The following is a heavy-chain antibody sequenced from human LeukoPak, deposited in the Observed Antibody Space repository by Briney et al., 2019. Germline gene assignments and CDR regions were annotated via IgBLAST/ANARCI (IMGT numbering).Heavy chain of an antibody. V-gene: IGHV3-30*02. CDR2: IRHDGSKT. D-gene: IGHD2-15*01. Sequence: GGSLRLSCAASGFTLSSYGMHWVRQAPGKGLEWVAFIRHDGSKTYYVDSVRGRFTISRDNSKNTLYLQMSSLSAGDTAVYYCVKDLGYCSSGSCYTFDYWGQGTLVTVSS. CDR1: GFTLSSYG. J-gene: IGHJ4*02. CDR3: VKDLGYCSSGSCYTFDY.